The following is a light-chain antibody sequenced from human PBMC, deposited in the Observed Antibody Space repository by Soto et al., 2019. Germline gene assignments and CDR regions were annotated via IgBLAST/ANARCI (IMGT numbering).Light chain of an antibody. CDR1: RGGIGPYNY. Sequence: SALTQYASVSGSPGQSISISCTGTRGGIGPYNYVSWYQYHPGKAPKLLIFDVSSRPSGISNRFSGSKSGNTAYLTISGLQPEDEADYYCDSYSTGDTLYVFGSGTKLTVL. CDR2: DVS. J-gene: IGLJ6*01. V-gene: IGLV2-14*01. CDR3: DSYSTGDTLYV.